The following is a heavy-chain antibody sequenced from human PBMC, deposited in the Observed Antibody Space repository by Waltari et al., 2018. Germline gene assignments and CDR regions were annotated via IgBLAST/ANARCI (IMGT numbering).Heavy chain of an antibody. Sequence: QVQLQESGPGLVKPSETLSLTCPVSGGSISSHYWSWIRQPPGKGLEWIGYIYYSGSTNYNPSLKSRVTISVDTSKNQFSLKLSSVTAADTAVYYCARSDILTGYYWGYFDYWGQGTLVTVSS. CDR2: IYYSGST. CDR1: GGSISSHY. D-gene: IGHD3-9*01. V-gene: IGHV4-59*11. CDR3: ARSDILTGYYWGYFDY. J-gene: IGHJ4*02.